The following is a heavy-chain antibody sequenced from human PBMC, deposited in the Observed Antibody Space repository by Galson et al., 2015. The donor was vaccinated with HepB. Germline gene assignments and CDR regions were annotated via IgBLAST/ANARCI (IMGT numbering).Heavy chain of an antibody. Sequence: SVKVSCKASGGTFSSYAISWVRQAPGQGLEWMGGIIPIFGTANYAQKFQGRVTITADESTSTAYMELSSLRSEDTAVYYCARDSVVVAAVTEYNWFDPWGQGTLVNVSS. D-gene: IGHD2-15*01. CDR3: ARDSVVVAAVTEYNWFDP. CDR2: IIPIFGTA. V-gene: IGHV1-69*13. J-gene: IGHJ5*02. CDR1: GGTFSSYA.